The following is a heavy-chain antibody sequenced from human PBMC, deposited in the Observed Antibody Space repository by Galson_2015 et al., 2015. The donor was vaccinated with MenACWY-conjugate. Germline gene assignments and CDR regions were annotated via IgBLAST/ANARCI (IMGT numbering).Heavy chain of an antibody. CDR2: ISPGDSNT. V-gene: IGHV5-51*01. Sequence: QSGAEVKKPGESLKISCKGSGYSFTTYWIGWVRQLLGKGLEWMGLISPGDSNTRYSPAFQGQVTISADKSISTAYLQWNSLQASDTAMYYCARHPPGGRGMDVWGQGTTVTVSS. CDR3: ARHPPGGRGMDV. CDR1: GYSFTTYW. J-gene: IGHJ6*02. D-gene: IGHD1-26*01.